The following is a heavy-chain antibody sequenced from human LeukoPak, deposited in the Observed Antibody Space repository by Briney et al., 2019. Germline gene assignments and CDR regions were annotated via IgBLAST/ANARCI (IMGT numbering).Heavy chain of an antibody. D-gene: IGHD3-10*01. Sequence: SETLSLTCSVSGGSISSYYWSWIRQPPGKGLEWIGYIYYSGRTNYSPSLKSRVTISVDTSKNQFSLKLSSVTAADTAVYYCARTSTMVRGVSLLNFDYWGQGTLVTVSS. CDR3: ARTSTMVRGVSLLNFDY. CDR2: IYYSGRT. J-gene: IGHJ4*02. V-gene: IGHV4-59*12. CDR1: GGSISSYY.